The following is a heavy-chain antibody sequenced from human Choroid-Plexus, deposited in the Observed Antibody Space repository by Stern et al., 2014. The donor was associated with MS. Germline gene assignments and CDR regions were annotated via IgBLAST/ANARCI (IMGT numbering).Heavy chain of an antibody. CDR2: IKCNAAET. J-gene: IGHJ4*02. Sequence: EVQLVESGGGLVKPGGSLRLSCAVSGFTFNNAWMSWVRQAPGKGRGWISRIKCNAAETEYAAPVKGRFIISRDDSKTPLFLQMNGLITEDTAVYFCGADVSYQGSGEIDFWGQGTLVTVSS. CDR1: GFTFNNAW. CDR3: GADVSYQGSGEIDF. D-gene: IGHD3-10*01. V-gene: IGHV3-15*01.